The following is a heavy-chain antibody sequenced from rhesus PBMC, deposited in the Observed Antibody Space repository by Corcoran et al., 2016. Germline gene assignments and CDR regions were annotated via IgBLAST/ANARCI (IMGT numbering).Heavy chain of an antibody. V-gene: IGHV4-147*01. Sequence: QVQLQESGPGLVKPSETLSLTCTVSGGSISSNYWSWIRQPPGKGLEWIGYIYGSSGSTYYNPSLTSRVTLSTDPSNTQFSLKLSSVTAADTAVYYCARLITVTITNAFDFWGQGLRVTVSS. CDR1: GGSISSNY. J-gene: IGHJ3*01. CDR2: IYGSSGST. CDR3: ARLITVTITNAFDF. D-gene: IGHD3-9*01.